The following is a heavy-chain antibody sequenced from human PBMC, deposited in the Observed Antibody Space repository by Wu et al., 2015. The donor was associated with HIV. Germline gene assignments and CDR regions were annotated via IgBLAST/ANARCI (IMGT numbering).Heavy chain of an antibody. Sequence: QVRLVQSGVEVKETGASVKVSCEISGYTFTNFGISWVRQAPGQGLEWMGWINPNNGATNFAQKLQGRVTMTTDTSTSTAYMELRSLRSDDTAVYYCARDSPTLVVVTALFPMGYYGMDVWGQGTTVTVSS. V-gene: IGHV1-18*01. J-gene: IGHJ6*02. D-gene: IGHD2-21*02. CDR3: ARDSPTLVVVTALFPMGYYGMDV. CDR1: GYTFTNFG. CDR2: INPNNGAT.